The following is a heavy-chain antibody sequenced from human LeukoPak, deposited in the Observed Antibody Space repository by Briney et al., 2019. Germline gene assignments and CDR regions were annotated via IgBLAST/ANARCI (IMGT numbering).Heavy chain of an antibody. CDR3: ARAFAYYYGSGSYYED. D-gene: IGHD3-10*01. V-gene: IGHV1-2*02. Sequence: GASVKVSCKASGYTFTGYYMHWVRQAPGQGLEWMGWINPNSGGTNYAQKFQGRVTMTRDTSISTAYMELSRLRSDDTAVYYCARAFAYYYGSGSYYEDWGQGTLVTVSS. J-gene: IGHJ4*02. CDR1: GYTFTGYY. CDR2: INPNSGGT.